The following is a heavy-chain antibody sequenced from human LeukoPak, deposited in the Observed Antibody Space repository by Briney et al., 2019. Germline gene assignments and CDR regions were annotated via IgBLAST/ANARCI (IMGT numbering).Heavy chain of an antibody. D-gene: IGHD4-11*01. Sequence: GGSLRLSCEGSGFNFNDTWMSWIRQAPGKGLEWVGRVRTTAEGETTDYAAPVRGRFIISRDDSKNMVFLQMNRLETEDTAIYYCTAGLGKTDDDSWGQGTLVTVSS. CDR3: TAGLGKTDDDS. J-gene: IGHJ4*02. V-gene: IGHV3-15*01. CDR1: GFNFNDTW. CDR2: VRTTAEGETT.